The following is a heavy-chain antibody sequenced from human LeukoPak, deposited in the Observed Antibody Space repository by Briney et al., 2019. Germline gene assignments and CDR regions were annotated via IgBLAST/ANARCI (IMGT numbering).Heavy chain of an antibody. J-gene: IGHJ4*01. CDR1: GFTFSNSA. CDR2: LSGSGITT. V-gene: IGHV3-23*01. D-gene: IGHD6-19*01. Sequence: PSGGSLRLSCAASGFTFSNSAMSWVRQAPGKGLEWVSTLSGSGITTYYADSVKGQFTISRDNSKNTLYLQMNSLRAEDTAVYYCAKGIYSSGWSYFDYWGHGTLVTVSS. CDR3: AKGIYSSGWSYFDY.